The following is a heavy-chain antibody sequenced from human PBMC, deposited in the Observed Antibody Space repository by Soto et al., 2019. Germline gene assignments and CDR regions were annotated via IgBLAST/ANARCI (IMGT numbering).Heavy chain of an antibody. D-gene: IGHD2-15*01. CDR1: GYTFISYG. CDR3: ARDLGGWPDY. J-gene: IGHJ4*02. CDR2: ISAYNGNT. Sequence: ASVKVSCKASGYTFISYGISWVRQAPGQGLEWMGWISAYNGNTNYAQKFQGRVTMSTDTSTSTAYMELRSLQSEDTAVYYCARDLGGWPDYWGQGTLVTVSS. V-gene: IGHV1-18*01.